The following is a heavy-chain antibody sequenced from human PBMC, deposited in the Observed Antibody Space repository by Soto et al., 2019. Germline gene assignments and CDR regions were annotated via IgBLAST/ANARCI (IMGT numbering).Heavy chain of an antibody. CDR3: ARDQVEGGSGWYGGELGY. CDR2: INPSGGST. V-gene: IGHV1-46*01. CDR1: GYTFTSYY. J-gene: IGHJ4*02. Sequence: QVQLVQSGAEVKKPGASVKVSCKASGYTFTSYYMHWVRQAPGQGLEWMGIINPSGGSTSYAQKFQGRVTMTRDTSTSTVYMEVSSLRSEDTAVYYCARDQVEGGSGWYGGELGYWGQGTLVTVSS. D-gene: IGHD6-13*01.